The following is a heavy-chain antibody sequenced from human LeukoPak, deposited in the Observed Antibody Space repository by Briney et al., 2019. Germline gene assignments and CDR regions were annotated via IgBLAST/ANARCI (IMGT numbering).Heavy chain of an antibody. J-gene: IGHJ4*02. D-gene: IGHD1-26*01. Sequence: GGSLRLSCAASGFTFSSYNMNWVRQAPGKGLEWVSSISSSSSYIYYADSVKGRFTISRDNAKNSLYLQMNSLRAEDTAVYYCARGIVGATLHWDYWGQGTLVTVSS. CDR1: GFTFSSYN. CDR2: ISSSSSYI. V-gene: IGHV3-21*01. CDR3: ARGIVGATLHWDY.